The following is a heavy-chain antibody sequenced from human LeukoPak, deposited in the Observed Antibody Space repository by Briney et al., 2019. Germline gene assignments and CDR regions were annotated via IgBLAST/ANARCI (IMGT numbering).Heavy chain of an antibody. D-gene: IGHD3-22*01. J-gene: IGHJ4*02. CDR3: ANGQWLDY. V-gene: IGHV3-30*18. Sequence: GRSPRLSCAASGFTFSSYGMHWVRQAPGKGLEWVAVISYDGSNKYYADSVKGRFTISRDNSKNTLYLQMNSLRAEDTAVYYCANGQWLDYWGQGTLVTVSS. CDR2: ISYDGSNK. CDR1: GFTFSSYG.